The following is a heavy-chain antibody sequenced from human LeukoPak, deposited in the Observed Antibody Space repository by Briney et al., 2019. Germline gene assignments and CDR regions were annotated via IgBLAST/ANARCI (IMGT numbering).Heavy chain of an antibody. CDR2: IYYSGST. D-gene: IGHD3-3*01. CDR1: GGSISSYY. Sequence: SETLSLTCTVSGGSISSYYWSWIRQPPGKGLEWIGYIYYSGSTNYNPSLKSRVTISVDTSKSQFSLKLSSVTAADTAVYYCARERVYYDFWSGYGGWFDPWGQGTLVTVSS. CDR3: ARERVYYDFWSGYGGWFDP. J-gene: IGHJ5*02. V-gene: IGHV4-59*01.